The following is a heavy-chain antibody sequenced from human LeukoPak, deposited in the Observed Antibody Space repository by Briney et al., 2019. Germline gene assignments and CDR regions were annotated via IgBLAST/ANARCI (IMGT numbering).Heavy chain of an antibody. CDR2: IYYSGST. CDR3: ARVLGGWFDP. Sequence: GSLRLSCAASGFAFGGYAMSWVRQAPGKGLEWIGSIYYSGSTYYNPSLKSRVTISVDTSKNQFSLKLSSVTAADTAVYYCARVLGGWFDPWGQGTLVTVSS. CDR1: GFAFGGYA. V-gene: IGHV4-38-2*01. D-gene: IGHD3-10*01. J-gene: IGHJ5*02.